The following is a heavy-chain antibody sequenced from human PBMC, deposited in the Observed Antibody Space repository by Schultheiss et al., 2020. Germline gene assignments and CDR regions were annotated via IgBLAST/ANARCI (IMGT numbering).Heavy chain of an antibody. V-gene: IGHV3-30*03. J-gene: IGHJ6*02. CDR3: ARAGMVRAQHYYYYGMDV. Sequence: GGSLRLSCAASGFTFSSYGMHWVRQAPGKGLEWVAVISYDGSNKYYADSVRGRFTVSRDNAKNSLYLQMNSLRDEDSAIYYCARAGMVRAQHYYYYGMDVWGQGTTVTVSS. D-gene: IGHD3-10*01. CDR1: GFTFSSYG. CDR2: ISYDGSNK.